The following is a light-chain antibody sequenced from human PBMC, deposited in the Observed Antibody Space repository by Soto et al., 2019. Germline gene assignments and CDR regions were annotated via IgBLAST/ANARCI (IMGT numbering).Light chain of an antibody. Sequence: QSALTQPRSVSGSPGQSVTISCTGTSSVVGGYNYVSWYQQHPGKAPKLMIYDVSKRPSGVPDRFSGSKSGNTASLTISGLQAEDEADYYCCSYAGSYTRVFGPGTKVTVL. V-gene: IGLV2-11*01. CDR2: DVS. CDR3: CSYAGSYTRV. CDR1: SSVVGGYNY. J-gene: IGLJ1*01.